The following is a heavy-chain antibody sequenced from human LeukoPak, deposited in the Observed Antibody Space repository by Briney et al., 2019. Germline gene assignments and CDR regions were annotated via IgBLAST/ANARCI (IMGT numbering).Heavy chain of an antibody. J-gene: IGHJ5*02. V-gene: IGHV1-18*01. Sequence: ASVKVSCKSSGYTSSSYGISWMRQAPGQGLEWMGWISTYNGNINYAQKFQGRVTVTTDTSTSTAHMELRTLTSDDTAVYYCARDVPGSIGTTARFDPWGQGTLVTVSS. CDR2: ISTYNGNI. CDR3: ARDVPGSIGTTARFDP. CDR1: GYTSSSYG. D-gene: IGHD1-1*01.